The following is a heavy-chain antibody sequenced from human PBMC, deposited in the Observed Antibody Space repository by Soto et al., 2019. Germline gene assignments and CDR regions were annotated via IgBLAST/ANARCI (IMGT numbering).Heavy chain of an antibody. J-gene: IGHJ4*02. V-gene: IGHV4-59*11. CDR1: GGSMSGHY. CDR2: IYYNGNT. CDR3: ARGGWSLDY. D-gene: IGHD6-19*01. Sequence: QVQLQESGPGLVKPSETLSLTCIVSGGSMSGHYWSWIRQPPGKGLEWIGYIYYNGNTAYKPSLRSRVTSSIDTSKYQFSLRLNSMTAADTAVYYCARGGWSLDYWGQGTLVTDSS.